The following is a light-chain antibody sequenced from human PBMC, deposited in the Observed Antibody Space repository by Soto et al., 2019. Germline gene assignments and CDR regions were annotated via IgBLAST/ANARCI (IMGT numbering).Light chain of an antibody. CDR2: DVS. J-gene: IGLJ2*01. CDR1: SSDVGRYNY. Sequence: QSALTQPASVSGSPGQSITISCIGTSSDVGRYNYVSWYRQYPAKAPKLMIYDVSFRPSGVSDRFSGSKSGNTASLTISGLQAEDEADYYCSSYTSSHTVVFGGGTQLTVL. CDR3: SSYTSSHTVV. V-gene: IGLV2-14*01.